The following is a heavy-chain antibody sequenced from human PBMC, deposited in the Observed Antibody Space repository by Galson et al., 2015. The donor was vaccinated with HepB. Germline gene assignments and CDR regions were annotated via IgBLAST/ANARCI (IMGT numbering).Heavy chain of an antibody. CDR2: IIPIFGTA. D-gene: IGHD5-12*01. CDR1: GGTFSSYA. V-gene: IGHV1-69*13. Sequence: SVKVSCKASGGTFSSYAISWVRQAPGQGLEWMGGIIPIFGTANYAQKFQGRVTITADESTSTAYMELSSLRSEDTAVYYCARPTSGYDLGGFDPWGQGTLVTVSS. CDR3: ARPTSGYDLGGFDP. J-gene: IGHJ5*02.